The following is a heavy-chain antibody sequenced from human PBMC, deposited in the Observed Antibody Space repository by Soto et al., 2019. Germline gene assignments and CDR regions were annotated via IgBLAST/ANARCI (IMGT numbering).Heavy chain of an antibody. J-gene: IGHJ4*02. CDR1: GFTFSSYG. V-gene: IGHV3-30*18. CDR3: AKRSAFDY. Sequence: GGSLRLSCAASGFTFSSYGMHWVRQAPGKGLEWVAVISYDGSNKYYADSVKGRFTISRDNSKNTLYLQMNSLRAEDTAVYYCAKRSAFDYWGQGTLVTVSS. D-gene: IGHD2-15*01. CDR2: ISYDGSNK.